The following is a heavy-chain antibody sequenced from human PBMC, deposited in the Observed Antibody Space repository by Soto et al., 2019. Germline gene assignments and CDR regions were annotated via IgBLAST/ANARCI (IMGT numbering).Heavy chain of an antibody. D-gene: IGHD3-10*01. V-gene: IGHV4-30-2*01. CDR2: IYHSGST. J-gene: IGHJ6*02. CDR1: GGSISSGGYS. Sequence: PSETLSLTCAVSGGSISSGGYSWSWIRQPPGKGLEWIGYIYHSGSTYYNPSLKSRVTISVDRSKNQFSLKLSSVTAADTAVYYCARDRWTSAIYYGSGSWGMDVWGQRTTVTVSS. CDR3: ARDRWTSAIYYGSGSWGMDV.